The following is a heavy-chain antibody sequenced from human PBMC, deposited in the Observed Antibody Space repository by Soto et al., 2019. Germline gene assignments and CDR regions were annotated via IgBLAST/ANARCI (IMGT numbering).Heavy chain of an antibody. CDR3: AKRAWGTYYFDY. J-gene: IGHJ4*02. CDR1: GVTFSSYA. V-gene: IGHV3-23*01. CDR2: ISGSGDST. D-gene: IGHD3-16*01. Sequence: EVQLLESGGGLVQPGGSLRLSCAASGVTFSSYAMSWVRQAPGKGLEWVPAISGSGDSTYYADSGKGRFTISRDHSKNTLYLQMTSLRAEATAVYYCAKRAWGTYYFDYWGQGTLVTVSS.